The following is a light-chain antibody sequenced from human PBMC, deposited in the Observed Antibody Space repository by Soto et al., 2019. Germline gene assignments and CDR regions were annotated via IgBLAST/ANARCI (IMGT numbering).Light chain of an antibody. CDR3: SSYTSSSTHV. V-gene: IGLV2-14*01. Sequence: ALTQPASVSGSPGQSITISCTGTSSDVGGYNFVSWYQQHPGKAPKIMIHDVSNRPSGVSNRFSGSKSGNTASLTISGLQSEDVADYYCSSYTSSSTHVFGTGSKVTV. CDR1: SSDVGGYNF. CDR2: DVS. J-gene: IGLJ1*01.